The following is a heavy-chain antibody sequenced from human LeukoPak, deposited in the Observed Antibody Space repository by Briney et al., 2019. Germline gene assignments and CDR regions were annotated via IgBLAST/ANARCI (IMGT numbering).Heavy chain of an antibody. D-gene: IGHD3-10*01. J-gene: IGHJ5*02. CDR3: ASRRNPGYYGPLEFDP. CDR1: GYSFTTYW. CDR2: INPGDSDT. V-gene: IGHV5-51*01. Sequence: GESLKISCKGSGYSFTTYWIGWVRQMPGKGLEWMGIINPGDSDTRYSPSFQGQVTISADKSISTAYLQWSSLKASDTAMYYCASRRNPGYYGPLEFDPWGQGTLVTVSS.